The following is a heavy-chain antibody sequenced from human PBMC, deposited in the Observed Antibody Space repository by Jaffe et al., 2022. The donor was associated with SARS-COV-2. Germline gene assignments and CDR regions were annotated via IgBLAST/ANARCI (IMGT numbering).Heavy chain of an antibody. J-gene: IGHJ5*02. CDR2: IIPIFGTA. D-gene: IGHD3-22*01. CDR1: GGTFSSYA. CDR3: ARRAGFRDYYDSSGYGNWFDP. Sequence: QVQLVQSGAEVKKPGSSVKVSCKASGGTFSSYAISWVRQAPGQGLEWMGGIIPIFGTANYAQKFQGRVTITADESTSTAYMELSSLRSEDTAVYYCARRAGFRDYYDSSGYGNWFDPWGQGTLVTVSS. V-gene: IGHV1-69*01.